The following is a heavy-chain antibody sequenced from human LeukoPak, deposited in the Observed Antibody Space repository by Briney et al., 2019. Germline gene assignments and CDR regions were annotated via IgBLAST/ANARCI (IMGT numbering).Heavy chain of an antibody. J-gene: IGHJ4*02. V-gene: IGHV3-23*01. CDR1: GFTFSSYA. CDR3: AKDRGQSHHYYDSSGYLDY. D-gene: IGHD3-22*01. CDR2: ISCSGGST. Sequence: GGSLRLSCAASGFTFSSYAMSWVRQAPGKGLEWVSAISCSGGSTYYADSVKGRFTISRDNSKNTLYLQMNSLRAEDTAVYYCAKDRGQSHHYYDSSGYLDYWGQGTLVTVSS.